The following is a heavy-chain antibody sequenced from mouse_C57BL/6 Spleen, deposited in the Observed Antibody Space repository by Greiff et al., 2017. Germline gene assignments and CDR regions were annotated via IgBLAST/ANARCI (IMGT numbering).Heavy chain of an antibody. J-gene: IGHJ1*03. CDR2: IYPGSGNT. Sequence: QVQLQQSGAELVRPGASVKLSCKASGYTFTDYYINWVKQRPGQGLEWIARIYPGSGNTYYNEKFKGKATLAAETSSSTAYLQLSSLTSEDSAVYFWARDYGRGGYFDVWGTGTTVTVSS. D-gene: IGHD1-1*01. CDR3: ARDYGRGGYFDV. CDR1: GYTFTDYY. V-gene: IGHV1-76*01.